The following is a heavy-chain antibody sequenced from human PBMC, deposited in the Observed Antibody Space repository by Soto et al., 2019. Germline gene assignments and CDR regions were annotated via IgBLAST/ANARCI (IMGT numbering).Heavy chain of an antibody. D-gene: IGHD3-16*01. CDR2: INHSGST. J-gene: IGHJ6*03. CDR1: GGSFSGYY. CDR3: ARGRTYTRLRNYYMDV. Sequence: QVQLQQWGAGLLKPSETLSLTCAVYGGSFSGYYWSWIRQPPGKGLEWIGEINHSGSTNYNPSLKSRVTISVDTSKNQFSLKLSSVTAADTAVYYCARGRTYTRLRNYYMDVWGKGTTVTVSS. V-gene: IGHV4-34*01.